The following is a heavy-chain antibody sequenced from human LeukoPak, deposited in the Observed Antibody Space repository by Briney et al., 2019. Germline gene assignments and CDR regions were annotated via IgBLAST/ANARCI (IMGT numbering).Heavy chain of an antibody. Sequence: GESLKISCKGSGYSFTSYWIGWERQMPGKGLEWMGIIYPRDSDTRYNPSFQGQVTISVDKSISTAYLQWSSLKASDTAMYYCARHVPSSGWYRGQGTLVTVSS. CDR1: GYSFTSYW. J-gene: IGHJ4*02. CDR3: ARHVPSSGWY. V-gene: IGHV5-51*01. CDR2: IYPRDSDT. D-gene: IGHD6-19*01.